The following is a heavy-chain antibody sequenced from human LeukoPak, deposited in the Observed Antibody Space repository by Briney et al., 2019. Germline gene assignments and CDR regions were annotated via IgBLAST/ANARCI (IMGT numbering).Heavy chain of an antibody. V-gene: IGHV5-51*01. CDR2: IYPGDSDT. CDR1: GSSFTSYW. Sequence: GGSLHISCQGSGSSFTSYWIGWVRQLPGKGLEWMGIIYPGDSDTRYSPSFQGQVTISADKSISTAYLQWSSLKASDTAMYYCARHSNVVPAAIRGGWFDPWGQGTLVTVSS. D-gene: IGHD2-2*02. J-gene: IGHJ5*02. CDR3: ARHSNVVPAAIRGGWFDP.